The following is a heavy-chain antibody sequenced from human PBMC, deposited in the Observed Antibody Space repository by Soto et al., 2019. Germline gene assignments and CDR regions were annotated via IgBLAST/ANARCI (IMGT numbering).Heavy chain of an antibody. CDR3: ARDGAAAGAFDH. CDR1: GYTFTSYG. V-gene: IGHV1-18*01. J-gene: IGHJ4*02. D-gene: IGHD6-13*01. CDR2: ISAYNGNT. Sequence: QVQLVQSGAEVKKPGASVKVSCKASGYTFTSYGISWVRQAPGQGLEWMGWISAYNGNTNYAQKLQGRVTMTTDTSASTAYEEPRSPRSDDTTMYYCARDGAAAGAFDHCVQGTLVSDS.